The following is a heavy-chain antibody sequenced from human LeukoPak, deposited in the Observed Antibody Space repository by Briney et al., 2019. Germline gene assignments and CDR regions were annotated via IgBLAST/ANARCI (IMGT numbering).Heavy chain of an antibody. CDR2: ISGSGGST. CDR1: GFTFSSYA. CDR3: AELGITMIGGV. Sequence: SGGSLRLSCAASGFTFSSYAMGWVRQAPGKGLEWVSAISGSGGSTYYADSVKGRFTISRDNAKNSLYLQMNSLRAEDTAVYYCAELGITMIGGVWGKGTTVTISS. D-gene: IGHD3-10*02. J-gene: IGHJ6*04. V-gene: IGHV3-23*01.